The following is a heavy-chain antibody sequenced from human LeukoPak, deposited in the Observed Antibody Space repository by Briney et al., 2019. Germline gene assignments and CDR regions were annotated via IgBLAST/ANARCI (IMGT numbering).Heavy chain of an antibody. D-gene: IGHD3-22*01. CDR2: IPYSGST. CDR1: GGSISSDY. CDR3: ARFYYDRRGYWYYFDY. Sequence: SETLSLTCTVSGGSISSDYWSWIRQPPGKGLEWIGYIPYSGSTSYDPSLKSRVTISGDSSKNQFFLKLSSVTAADTAVYYCARFYYDRRGYWYYFDYWGQGTLVTVSS. J-gene: IGHJ4*02. V-gene: IGHV4-59*08.